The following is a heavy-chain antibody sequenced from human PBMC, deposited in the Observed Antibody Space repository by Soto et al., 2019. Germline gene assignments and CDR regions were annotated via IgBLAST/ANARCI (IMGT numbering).Heavy chain of an antibody. Sequence: EVQLVESGGGLVKPGGSLRLSCAAYGFTFSSYSMNWVRQAPGKGLEWVSSISSSSSYIYYADSVKGRFTISRDNAKNSLYLQMNSLRAEDTAVYYWARDTYFYGSGIYGPWGQGTLVTVSS. V-gene: IGHV3-21*01. J-gene: IGHJ5*02. CDR2: ISSSSSYI. CDR3: ARDTYFYGSGIYGP. CDR1: GFTFSSYS. D-gene: IGHD3-10*01.